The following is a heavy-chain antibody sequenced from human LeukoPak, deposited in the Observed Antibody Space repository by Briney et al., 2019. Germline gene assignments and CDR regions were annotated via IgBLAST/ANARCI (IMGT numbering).Heavy chain of an antibody. J-gene: IGHJ4*02. CDR3: AGGYSSDY. V-gene: IGHV3-21*01. D-gene: IGHD1-26*01. CDR2: ISSGSSYI. CDR1: GFTFSNYN. Sequence: GGSLRLSCAASGFTFSNYNMNWVRQAPGKGPEWVSSISSGSSYIYYADSVKGRFTISRDNAKNSLYLQMNSLRAEDTAVYYCAGGYSSDYWGQGTLVTVSS.